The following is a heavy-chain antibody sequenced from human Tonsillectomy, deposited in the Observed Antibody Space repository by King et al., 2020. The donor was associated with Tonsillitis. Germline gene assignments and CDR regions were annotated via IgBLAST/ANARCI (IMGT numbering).Heavy chain of an antibody. J-gene: IGHJ5*02. D-gene: IGHD3-3*02. CDR1: GFSLSTTGMR. Sequence: TLKESGPALVKPTQTLTLTCTFSGFSLSTTGMRVSWIRQTPGKALEWLARIDWDDEKFYSTSLKTRLTISKDTSKNQVVLTMTNMDPVDTDTYFCARATDLAWFDPWGQGTLVIVSS. V-gene: IGHV2-70*04. CDR3: ARATDLAWFDP. CDR2: IDWDDEK.